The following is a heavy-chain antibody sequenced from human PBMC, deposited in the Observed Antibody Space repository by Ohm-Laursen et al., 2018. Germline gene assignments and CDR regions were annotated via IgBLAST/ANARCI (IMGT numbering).Heavy chain of an antibody. J-gene: IGHJ4*02. CDR2: ISNSGDST. CDR3: VRGYTSSWSNYFDY. V-gene: IGHV3-23*01. Sequence: SLRLSCAASGFTFSSYAMSWVRQAPGKGLEWVSAISNSGDSTYYADSVKGRFTISRDNSKNTLYLQKNNLRAEDTAVYYCVRGYTSSWSNYFDYWGQGTLVTVSS. D-gene: IGHD6-13*01. CDR1: GFTFSSYA.